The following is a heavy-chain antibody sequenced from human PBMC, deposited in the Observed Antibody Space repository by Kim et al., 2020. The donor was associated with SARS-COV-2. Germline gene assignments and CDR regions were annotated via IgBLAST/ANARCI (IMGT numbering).Heavy chain of an antibody. Sequence: GGSLRLSCAASGFTFSSYWMSWVRQAPGKGLEWVANIKQDGSEKYYVDSVKGRFTISRDNAKNSLYLQMNSLRAEDTAVYYCARGGVGSSWPADFDYWGQGTLVTVSS. V-gene: IGHV3-7*01. CDR2: IKQDGSEK. CDR1: GFTFSSYW. J-gene: IGHJ4*02. CDR3: ARGGVGSSWPADFDY. D-gene: IGHD6-13*01.